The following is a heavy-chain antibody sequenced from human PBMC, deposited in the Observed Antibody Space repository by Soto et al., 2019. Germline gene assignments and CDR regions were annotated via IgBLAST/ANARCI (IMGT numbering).Heavy chain of an antibody. V-gene: IGHV4-59*01. D-gene: IGHD5-12*01. J-gene: IGHJ3*02. CDR1: GGSISSYY. CDR2: IYSSGST. CDR3: AIIVTTPAVEYAFEI. Sequence: SETLSLTCTVSGGSISSYYWSWIRQPPGKGLEWIGYIYSSGSTNYNPSLKSRVTISVDTSKNQFSLKLSSVTAADTVVYYCAIIVTTPAVEYAFEIWGQGTKVTV.